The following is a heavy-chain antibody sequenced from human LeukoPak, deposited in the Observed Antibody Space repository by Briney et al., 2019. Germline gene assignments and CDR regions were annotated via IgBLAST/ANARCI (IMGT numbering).Heavy chain of an antibody. J-gene: IGHJ4*02. CDR2: ISGSGGST. D-gene: IGHD3-3*01. CDR1: GFTFSSYA. CDR3: VKGAHYYDFWSGYFDY. V-gene: IGHV3-23*01. Sequence: GGSLRLSCAASGFTFSSYAMSWVRQAPGKGLEWVSAISGSGGSTYYADSVKGRFTISRDNSKNTLYLQMNSLRAEDTAVYYCVKGAHYYDFWSGYFDYWGQGTLVTVSS.